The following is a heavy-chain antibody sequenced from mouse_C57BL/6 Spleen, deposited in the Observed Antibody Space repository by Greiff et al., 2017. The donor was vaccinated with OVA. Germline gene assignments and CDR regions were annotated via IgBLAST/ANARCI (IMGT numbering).Heavy chain of an antibody. J-gene: IGHJ4*01. V-gene: IGHV1-69*01. D-gene: IGHD2-1*01. CDR2: IDPSDSYT. CDR1: GYTFTSYW. Sequence: QVQLKQPGAELVMPGASVKLSCKASGYTFTSYWMHWVKQRPGQGLEWIGEIDPSDSYTNYNQKFKGKSTLTVDKSSSTAYMQLSSLTSEDSAVYYCARRRGDGKEHAMDYWGQGTSVTVAS. CDR3: ARRRGDGKEHAMDY.